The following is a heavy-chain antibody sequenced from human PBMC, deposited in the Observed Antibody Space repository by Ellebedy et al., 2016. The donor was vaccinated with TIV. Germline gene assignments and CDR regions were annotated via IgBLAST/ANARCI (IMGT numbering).Heavy chain of an antibody. Sequence: SGPTLVKPTQTLTLTCTFSGFSLSTSGVGVGWIRQPPGKALEWLALIDWDDDKYYSTSLRTRLTISKDTSKNQVVLTMANRDPVDTATYYCARIGYSAGNPSNYDYWGQGTLVTVSS. D-gene: IGHD4-23*01. J-gene: IGHJ4*02. V-gene: IGHV2-70*01. CDR1: GFSLSTSGVG. CDR2: IDWDDDK. CDR3: ARIGYSAGNPSNYDY.